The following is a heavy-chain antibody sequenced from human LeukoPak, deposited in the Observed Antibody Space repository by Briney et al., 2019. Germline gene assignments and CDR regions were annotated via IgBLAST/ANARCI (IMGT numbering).Heavy chain of an antibody. Sequence: SETLSLTCAVYGGSFSGYYWSWIRQPPGKGLEWIGEINHSGSTNYNPSLKSRVTISVDTSKNQFSLKLSYVTAADTAVYYCARAPYYDSSGYYIYYFDYWGQGTLVTVSS. J-gene: IGHJ4*02. CDR2: INHSGST. CDR3: ARAPYYDSSGYYIYYFDY. CDR1: GGSFSGYY. V-gene: IGHV4-34*01. D-gene: IGHD3-22*01.